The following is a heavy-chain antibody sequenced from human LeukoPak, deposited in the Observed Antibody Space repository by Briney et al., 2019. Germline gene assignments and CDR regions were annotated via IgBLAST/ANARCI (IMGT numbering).Heavy chain of an antibody. Sequence: GGSLRLSCAASGFTFSSYAMSWVRQAPAKGLEWVSSLRGDGSTFYADSVKGRFTLSRDESRNTVYFQLNSLRVEDTAVYYCAKASWVSNGDAVLWGQGTLVTVFS. D-gene: IGHD1-1*01. J-gene: IGHJ4*02. CDR1: GFTFSSYA. CDR3: AKASWVSNGDAVL. CDR2: LRGDGST. V-gene: IGHV3-23*01.